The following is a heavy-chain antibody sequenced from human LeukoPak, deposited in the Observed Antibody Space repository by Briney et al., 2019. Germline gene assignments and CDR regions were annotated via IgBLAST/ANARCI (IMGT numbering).Heavy chain of an antibody. CDR3: VRGYSN. Sequence: GGSLRLSCAASGFTFSNSWMTWVRQAPGKGLEWVANIKYDGSEKYYVDSVKGRFTISRDNAKNSLYLQMDSLRAEDTAVFYCVRGYSNWGQGTLVTVSS. D-gene: IGHD6-13*01. V-gene: IGHV3-7*01. CDR2: IKYDGSEK. CDR1: GFTFSNSW. J-gene: IGHJ4*02.